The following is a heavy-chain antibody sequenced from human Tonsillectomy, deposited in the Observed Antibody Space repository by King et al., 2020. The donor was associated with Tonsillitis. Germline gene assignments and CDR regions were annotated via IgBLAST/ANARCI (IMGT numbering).Heavy chain of an antibody. Sequence: VQLVESGGGVVQPGRSLRLSCEASGFTFSTYAMHWVRQAPGKGLEWVAVISFDGSKKFYADSLQGRLTISRDNSKNTVNLQMNSLRPEDSAVYYCARSSWEWLLLSFWGQGTLVTVSS. CDR2: ISFDGSKK. V-gene: IGHV3-30-3*01. CDR3: ARSSWEWLLLSF. D-gene: IGHD3-22*01. J-gene: IGHJ1*01. CDR1: GFTFSTYA.